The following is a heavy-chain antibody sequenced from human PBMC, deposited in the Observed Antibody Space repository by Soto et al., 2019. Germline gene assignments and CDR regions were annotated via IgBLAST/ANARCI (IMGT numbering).Heavy chain of an antibody. D-gene: IGHD3-3*01. V-gene: IGHV1-18*01. Sequence: QVQLVQSGAEVKKPGASVKVSCKASGYTFSSYGINWVRQAPGQGLEWLGWVSPYDGYTNYAQILQGRVSMTTDTSTKTAYMDVRCLRSDDTAVYYCARGGYYDCCGSLNYFYYGMNVWCQGTTVTVSS. CDR1: GYTFSSYG. J-gene: IGHJ6*02. CDR2: VSPYDGYT. CDR3: ARGGYYDCCGSLNYFYYGMNV.